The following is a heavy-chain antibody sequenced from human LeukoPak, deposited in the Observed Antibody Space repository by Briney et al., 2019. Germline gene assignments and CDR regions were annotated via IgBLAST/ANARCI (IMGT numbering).Heavy chain of an antibody. CDR3: ARVAVAGTICAFDI. J-gene: IGHJ3*02. D-gene: IGHD6-19*01. Sequence: PGGSLRLSCAASGFTFSSYWMSWVRQAPGKGLEWVANIKQDGSEKYYVDSVKGRFTISRDNAKNSLYLQMNSLSAEDTAVYYCARVAVAGTICAFDIWGQGTMVTVSS. CDR1: GFTFSSYW. CDR2: IKQDGSEK. V-gene: IGHV3-7*04.